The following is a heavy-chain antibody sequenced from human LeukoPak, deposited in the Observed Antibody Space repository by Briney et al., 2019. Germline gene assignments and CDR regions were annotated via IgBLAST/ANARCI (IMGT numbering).Heavy chain of an antibody. CDR2: INPNSGGT. D-gene: IGHD6-19*01. J-gene: IGHJ5*02. V-gene: IGHV1-2*02. Sequence: ASVKVSCKASGYTFTGYYMHWVRQAPGQGLEWMGWINPNSGGTNYAQKFQGRVTMTRDTSISTAYMELSRLRSDDTAVYYCARARVRYSSGWYSWFDPWGQGTLVTVSS. CDR1: GYTFTGYY. CDR3: ARARVRYSSGWYSWFDP.